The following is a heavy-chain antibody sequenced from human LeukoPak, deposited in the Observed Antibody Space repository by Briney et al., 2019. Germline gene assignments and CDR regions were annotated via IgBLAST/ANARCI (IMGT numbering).Heavy chain of an antibody. CDR2: ISGIGTTT. J-gene: IGHJ5*02. D-gene: IGHD4-17*01. CDR3: TKKRTTSVTDWFDP. V-gene: IGHV3-23*01. CDR1: GFSFSGYA. Sequence: PGGSLRLSCAASGFSFSGYAMTWVRQAPGKGLECVSVISGIGTTTYYADSVKGRFTISRDNSKNTLFLQMNSLRVEDTATYYCTKKRTTSVTDWFDPWGQGTLVTVSS.